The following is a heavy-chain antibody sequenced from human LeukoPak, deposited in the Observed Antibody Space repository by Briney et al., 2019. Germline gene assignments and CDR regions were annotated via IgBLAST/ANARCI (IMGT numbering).Heavy chain of an antibody. D-gene: IGHD5-12*01. V-gene: IGHV3-13*04. CDR1: GLTFSTYD. CDR2: IGKAGDT. Sequence: GGSLRLSCAASGLTFSTYDMHWVRQATGEGLEWVSGIGKAGDTYYVGSVKGRFTISRENAKNSLYLQMNSLRSEDTAVYYCARGGYSGLDVWGQGTVVTVSS. CDR3: ARGGYSGLDV. J-gene: IGHJ3*01.